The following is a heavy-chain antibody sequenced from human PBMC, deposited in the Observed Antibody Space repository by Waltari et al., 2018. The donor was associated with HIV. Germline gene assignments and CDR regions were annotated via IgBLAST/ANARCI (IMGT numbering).Heavy chain of an antibody. V-gene: IGHV4-34*01. Sequence: QVQLQPWGAGLLKPSETLSLTCDVYGGSFSGYYWSWIRQPPGKGLEWSGEINHSGSTNYHPSLKRRVTISVDTSKNQFSLRLSSVTAADTAVYYCARPNYFDSSGYFNYWGQGTLVTVSS. CDR1: GGSFSGYY. CDR3: ARPNYFDSSGYFNY. D-gene: IGHD3-22*01. J-gene: IGHJ4*02. CDR2: INHSGST.